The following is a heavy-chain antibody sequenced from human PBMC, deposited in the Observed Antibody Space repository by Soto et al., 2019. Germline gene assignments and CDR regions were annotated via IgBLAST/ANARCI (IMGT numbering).Heavy chain of an antibody. J-gene: IGHJ3*02. CDR3: ARSLYCSGGSCYSGTGAFDI. CDR2: IIPILGTA. V-gene: IGHV1-69*08. CDR1: GGSFSSYT. Sequence: SVTVSCQASGGSFSSYTISWVRQAPGQGLEWMGRIIPILGTANYAQKFQGRVTITADKSTSTAYMELSSLRSEDTAVYYCARSLYCSGGSCYSGTGAFDIWGQGTMVTVSS. D-gene: IGHD2-15*01.